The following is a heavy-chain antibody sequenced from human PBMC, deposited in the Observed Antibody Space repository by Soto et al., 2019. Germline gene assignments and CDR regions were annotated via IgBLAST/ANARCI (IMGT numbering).Heavy chain of an antibody. CDR3: APRIAVAGTDDY. V-gene: IGHV1-69*02. J-gene: IGHJ4*02. Sequence: SVKVSCKASGGTFSSYTISWVRQAPGQGLEWMGRIIPILGIANYAQKFQGRVTITADKSTSTAYMELSSLRSEDTAVYYCAPRIAVAGTDDYWGQGTLVTVSS. CDR1: GGTFSSYT. D-gene: IGHD6-19*01. CDR2: IIPILGIA.